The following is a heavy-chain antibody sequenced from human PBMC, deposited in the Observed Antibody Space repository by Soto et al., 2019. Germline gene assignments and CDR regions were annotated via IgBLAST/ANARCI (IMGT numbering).Heavy chain of an antibody. D-gene: IGHD6-6*01. J-gene: IGHJ4*02. CDR2: ISSSSSYI. Sequence: EVQLVESGGGPVKPWGSLRLSCAASGFTFSSYSMNWVRQAPGKGLEWVSSISSSSSYIYYADSVKGRFTISRDNAKNSLYLQMNSLRAEDTAVYYCARVGGQLVPGFDYWGQGTLVTVSS. CDR3: ARVGGQLVPGFDY. V-gene: IGHV3-21*01. CDR1: GFTFSSYS.